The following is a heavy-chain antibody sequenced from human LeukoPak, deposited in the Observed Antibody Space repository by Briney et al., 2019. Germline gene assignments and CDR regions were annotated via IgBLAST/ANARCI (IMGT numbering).Heavy chain of an antibody. CDR1: GFTFSSYA. D-gene: IGHD2-15*01. J-gene: IGHJ4*02. V-gene: IGHV3-23*01. CDR3: AKVGYCSGGSCLYYFDY. CDR2: ISGSGGST. Sequence: PGGSLRLSCAASGFTFSSYAMSWVRQAPGKGLEWVSAISGSGGSTYYADSVKGRFTISRDNFKNTLYLQMNSLRAEDTAVYYCAKVGYCSGGSCLYYFDYWGQGTLVTVSS.